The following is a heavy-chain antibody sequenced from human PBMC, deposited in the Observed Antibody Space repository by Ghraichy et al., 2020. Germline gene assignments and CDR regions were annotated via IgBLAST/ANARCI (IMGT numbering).Heavy chain of an antibody. D-gene: IGHD5/OR15-5a*01. J-gene: IGHJ3*02. CDR2: ISSSSSYI. Sequence: GGSLRLSCAASGFTFSSYSMNWVRQAPGKGLEWVSSISSSSSYIYYADSVKGRFTISRDNAKNSLYLQMNSLRAEDTAVYYCARDIASSTQGYDIWGQGTMVTVSS. CDR1: GFTFSSYS. CDR3: ARDIASSTQGYDI. V-gene: IGHV3-21*01.